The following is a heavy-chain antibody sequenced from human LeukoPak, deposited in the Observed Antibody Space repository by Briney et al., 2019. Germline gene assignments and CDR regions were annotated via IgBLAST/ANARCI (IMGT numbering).Heavy chain of an antibody. D-gene: IGHD2-2*02. Sequence: SETLSLTCTVSGGSISSYYWSWIRQPPGKGLEWIGYIYYSGSTNYNPSLKSRVTISLDTSKNQFSLKLSSVTAADTAVYYCAREIVVVPAAIKGNWFDPWGQGTLVTVSS. CDR3: AREIVVVPAAIKGNWFDP. J-gene: IGHJ5*02. CDR2: IYYSGST. CDR1: GGSISSYY. V-gene: IGHV4-59*01.